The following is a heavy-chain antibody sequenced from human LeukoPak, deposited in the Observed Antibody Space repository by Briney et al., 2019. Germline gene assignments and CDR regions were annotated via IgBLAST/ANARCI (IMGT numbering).Heavy chain of an antibody. D-gene: IGHD2-15*01. J-gene: IGHJ5*02. V-gene: IGHV3-23*01. Sequence: PGGSLRLSCAASGFTFSSYAMSWVRQAPGKGLEWVSAISGSGGSTYYADSVKGRFTISRDNSKNTLYLQMNSLRAEDTAVYYCANYHKYCSGGSCYSPSPFDPWGQGTLVTVSS. CDR2: ISGSGGST. CDR1: GFTFSSYA. CDR3: ANYHKYCSGGSCYSPSPFDP.